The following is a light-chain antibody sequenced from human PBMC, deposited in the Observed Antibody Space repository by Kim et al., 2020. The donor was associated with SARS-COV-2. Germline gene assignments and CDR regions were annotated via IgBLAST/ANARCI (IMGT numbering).Light chain of an antibody. CDR1: RSDVGGYSS. V-gene: IGLV2-8*01. CDR2: EVT. Sequence: QSALTQPPSASGSPGQSVTISCTGTRSDVGGYSSVSWYQQHPGKAPKLMIYEVTKRPSGVPDRFSGSKSGNTASLTVSGLRAEDEADYYCSSYGGSNNFVFGTGTKVTVL. CDR3: SSYGGSNNFV. J-gene: IGLJ1*01.